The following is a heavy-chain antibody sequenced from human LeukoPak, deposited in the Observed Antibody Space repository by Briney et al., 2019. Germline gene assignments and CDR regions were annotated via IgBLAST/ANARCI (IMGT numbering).Heavy chain of an antibody. CDR2: VSGSGGST. Sequence: PGGSLRLSCAASGFTFSSYAMSWVRQAPGKGLEWVSAVSGSGGSTYYANSVKGRFTISRDNSKNTLYLQLNSLRVEDTAVYYCAKAQLTALVPRYYFDYWGQGTLVTVSS. D-gene: IGHD5-18*01. CDR1: GFTFSSYA. J-gene: IGHJ4*02. CDR3: AKAQLTALVPRYYFDY. V-gene: IGHV3-23*01.